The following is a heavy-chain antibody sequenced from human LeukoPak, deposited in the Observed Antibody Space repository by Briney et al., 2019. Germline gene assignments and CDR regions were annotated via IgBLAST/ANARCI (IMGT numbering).Heavy chain of an antibody. V-gene: IGHV3-30*18. J-gene: IGHJ4*02. CDR3: AKSSMVRGVIRLYYFDY. CDR1: GFTFTSYG. CDR2: ISYDESNK. Sequence: GGSLRLSCAASGFTFTSYGMHWVRQAPGKGLEWVAVISYDESNKKYTDSVKGRFTISRDNSKNTVYLQMNSLRVEDTAVYYCAKSSMVRGVIRLYYFDYWGQGTLVTVSS. D-gene: IGHD3-10*01.